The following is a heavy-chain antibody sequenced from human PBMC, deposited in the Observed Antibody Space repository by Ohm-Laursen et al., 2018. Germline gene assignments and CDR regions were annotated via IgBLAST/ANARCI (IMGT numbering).Heavy chain of an antibody. J-gene: IGHJ5*02. CDR2: IKSKAAGETR. CDR1: GFTVSDAW. Sequence: SLRLSCTASGFTVSDAWMSWVRQAPGKGLGDVGRIKSKAAGETREYSEPVKGRFTILRDDSKNTLSLQMNSLKTEETGVYYCRTDHFSWGQGTLVTVSS. V-gene: IGHV3-15*01. CDR3: RTDHFS.